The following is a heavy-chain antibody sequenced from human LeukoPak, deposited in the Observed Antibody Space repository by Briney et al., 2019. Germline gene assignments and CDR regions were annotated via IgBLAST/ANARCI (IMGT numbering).Heavy chain of an antibody. Sequence: PGGSLRLSCAASGLTVSSNYMSWVRQPPGKGLEWIGEIYHSGSTNYNPSLKSRVTISVDKSKNQFSLKLSSVTAADTAVYYCAGSGGTWFDPWGQGTLVTVSS. CDR1: GLTVSSNY. V-gene: IGHV4-4*02. J-gene: IGHJ5*02. D-gene: IGHD2-15*01. CDR3: AGSGGTWFDP. CDR2: IYHSGST.